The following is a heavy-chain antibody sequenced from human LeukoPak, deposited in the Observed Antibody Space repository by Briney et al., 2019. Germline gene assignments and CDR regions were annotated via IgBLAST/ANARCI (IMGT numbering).Heavy chain of an antibody. CDR1: GYTFTSYG. CDR3: ARADEYCSSTSCYALDWFDP. J-gene: IGHJ5*02. CDR2: ISAYNGNT. Sequence: ASVKVSCKASGYTFTSYGISWVRQAPGQGLEWMGWISAYNGNTNYAQKLQGRVTMTTDTSTSTAYMELRSLRSDDTAVYYCARADEYCSSTSCYALDWFDPWGRGTLVTVSS. V-gene: IGHV1-18*04. D-gene: IGHD2-2*01.